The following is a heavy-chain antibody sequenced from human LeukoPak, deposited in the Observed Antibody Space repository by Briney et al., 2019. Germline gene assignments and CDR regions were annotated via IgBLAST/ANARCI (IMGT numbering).Heavy chain of an antibody. V-gene: IGHV4-59*01. Sequence: SETLSLTCTVSGGSISSYYWSWIRQPPGKGLEWIGYIYYSGSTNYNPSLKSRVTISVDTSKNQFSLKLSSVTAADTAVYYCARPKGALRGWYFDLWGRGTLVTVSS. CDR1: GGSISSYY. D-gene: IGHD2/OR15-2a*01. CDR3: ARPKGALRGWYFDL. J-gene: IGHJ2*01. CDR2: IYYSGST.